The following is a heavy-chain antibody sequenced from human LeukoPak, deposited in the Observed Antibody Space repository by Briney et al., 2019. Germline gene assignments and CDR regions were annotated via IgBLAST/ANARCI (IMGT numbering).Heavy chain of an antibody. CDR3: TRRGPFDY. J-gene: IGHJ4*02. CDR1: GFTFSGSA. V-gene: IGHV3-73*01. Sequence: PGGSLRLSCAASGFTFSGSAMHWVRQASGKGLEWVGRIRSKANSYATAYAASVKGRITISRDDSKNTAYLQMNSLKTEDTAVYYCTRRGPFDYWGQGTLVTVSS. D-gene: IGHD3-10*01. CDR2: IRSKANSYAT.